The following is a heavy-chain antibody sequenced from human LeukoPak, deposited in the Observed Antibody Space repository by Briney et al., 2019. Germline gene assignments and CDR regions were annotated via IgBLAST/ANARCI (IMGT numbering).Heavy chain of an antibody. J-gene: IGHJ4*02. D-gene: IGHD3-10*01. Sequence: GGSLRLSCAASGFTFSSYGMHWVRQAPGKGLEWVAFIRYDGSNKYYADSVKGRFTISRDNSKNTLYLQMNSLRAEDTAVYYCAKDPYYYGSGSYYRSFLSVDYWGQGTLVTVSS. CDR2: IRYDGSNK. CDR3: AKDPYYYGSGSYYRSFLSVDY. V-gene: IGHV3-30*02. CDR1: GFTFSSYG.